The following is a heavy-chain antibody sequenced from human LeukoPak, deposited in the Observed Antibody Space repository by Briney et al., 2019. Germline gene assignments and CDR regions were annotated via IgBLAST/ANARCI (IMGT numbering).Heavy chain of an antibody. D-gene: IGHD4-17*01. Sequence: ASVKVSCKASGYTFTNYAITWVRQAPGQGLEWMGWISTYIANTKYAQNFQGRVTMTTDTSTSTAYMELRNLRSDDTAMYYCARDNPTFPNPSHYGDYVPFDYSGQGTLATVSS. CDR1: GYTFTNYA. CDR2: ISTYIANT. J-gene: IGHJ4*02. V-gene: IGHV1-18*01. CDR3: ARDNPTFPNPSHYGDYVPFDY.